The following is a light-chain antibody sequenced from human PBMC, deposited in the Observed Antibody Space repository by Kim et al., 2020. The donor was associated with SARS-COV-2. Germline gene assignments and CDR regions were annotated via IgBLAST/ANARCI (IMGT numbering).Light chain of an antibody. CDR2: DAS. J-gene: IGKJ4*01. Sequence: PGERATLACRASQSINIDVAWYQQKPGRAPRLLIYDASKRVSGVPARFSGSGSGIDFALTINGLEPEDFAVYYCQQHATWPPALTFGGGTKVHIK. CDR1: QSINID. V-gene: IGKV3-11*01. CDR3: QQHATWPPALT.